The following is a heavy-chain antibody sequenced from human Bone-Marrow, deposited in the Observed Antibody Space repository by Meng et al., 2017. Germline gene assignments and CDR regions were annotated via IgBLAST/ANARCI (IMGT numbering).Heavy chain of an antibody. CDR2: INHSGST. V-gene: IGHV4-34*01. Sequence: QVQLQQWGAGLLKPSDTLSLTCAVYGGSFSGYYWSWIRQPPGKGLEWIGEINHSGSTNYNPSLKSRVTISVDTSKNQFSLKLSSVTAADTAVYYCARGLRAARPLLFGYWGQGTLVTVSS. CDR1: GGSFSGYY. CDR3: ARGLRAARPLLFGY. J-gene: IGHJ4*02. D-gene: IGHD6-6*01.